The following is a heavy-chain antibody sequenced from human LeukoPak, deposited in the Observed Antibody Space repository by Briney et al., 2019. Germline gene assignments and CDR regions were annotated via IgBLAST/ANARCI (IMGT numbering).Heavy chain of an antibody. J-gene: IGHJ6*03. CDR3: ARPGDSYYYYMDV. D-gene: IGHD3-10*01. V-gene: IGHV4-38-2*01. CDR1: GYSISSGYY. Sequence: PSGTLSLTCAVSGYSISSGYYWGWIRQPPGKGLEWIGSIYHSGSTYYNPSLKSRVTISVDTSKNQFSLKLSSVTVADTAVYYCARPGDSYYYYMDVWGKGTTVTVSS. CDR2: IYHSGST.